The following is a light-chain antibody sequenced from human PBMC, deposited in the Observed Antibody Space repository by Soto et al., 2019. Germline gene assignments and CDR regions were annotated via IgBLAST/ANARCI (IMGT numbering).Light chain of an antibody. V-gene: IGKV3-15*01. J-gene: IGKJ2*01. Sequence: EIVMTQSPVTLSVSPGERATLSCRASQSVSSNLAWYQQKPGQAPRLLIYDASTRATGIPARFSGSGSGTEFTLTISSLQSEDFAIYYCQDFNIWPYTFGQGTKVDIK. CDR1: QSVSSN. CDR2: DAS. CDR3: QDFNIWPYT.